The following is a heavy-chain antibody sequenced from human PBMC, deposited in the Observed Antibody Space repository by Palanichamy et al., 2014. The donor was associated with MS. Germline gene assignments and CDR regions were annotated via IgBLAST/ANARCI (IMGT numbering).Heavy chain of an antibody. J-gene: IGHJ2*01. CDR3: ARDRLPVGATGDWYFDL. D-gene: IGHD1-26*01. Sequence: VQLVESGGGVVQPGSSLRLSCAASGFTFRGYGMHWVRQAPGKGLEWVADIWYDGSNKYYADSVKGRFTVSRDNSKNTLQLQMNSLRVEDTAVYYCARDRLPVGATGDWYFDLWGRGTLVTVSS. CDR1: GFTFRGYG. CDR2: IWYDGSNK. V-gene: IGHV3-33*01.